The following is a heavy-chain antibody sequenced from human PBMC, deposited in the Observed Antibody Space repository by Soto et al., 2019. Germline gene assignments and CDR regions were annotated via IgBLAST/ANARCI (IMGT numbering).Heavy chain of an antibody. D-gene: IGHD1-26*01. Sequence: QVQLVQSGAEVKKPGASVKVSCKASGYTFTSYGLSWVRQAPGQGLEWMGRISAYNYNTNYAQKHQGRVTMTTDTSTCTAYMELRSPRSDDTAVYYCARVVGALGHWFDPWGQGTLVTVSS. CDR3: ARVVGALGHWFDP. CDR2: ISAYNYNT. J-gene: IGHJ5*02. V-gene: IGHV1-18*01. CDR1: GYTFTSYG.